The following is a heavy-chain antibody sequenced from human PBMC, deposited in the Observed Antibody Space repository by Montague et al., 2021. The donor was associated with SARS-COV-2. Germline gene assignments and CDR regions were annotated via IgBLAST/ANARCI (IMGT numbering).Heavy chain of an antibody. CDR1: GFTFDDYA. D-gene: IGHD6-13*01. V-gene: IGHV3-9*01. CDR2: ISWNSDSI. J-gene: IGHJ4*02. CDR3: ARGETGYSTSWPDY. Sequence: SLRLSCAASGFTFDDYAMHWVRQAPGKGLEWVSGISWNSDSIDYADSVKGRFTISRDNAKNSLYLQMNSLRAEDTAFYYCARGETGYSTSWPDYWGQGTLVTVSS.